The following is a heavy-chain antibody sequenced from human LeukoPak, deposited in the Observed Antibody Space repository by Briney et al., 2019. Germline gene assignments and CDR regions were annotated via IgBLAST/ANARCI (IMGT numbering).Heavy chain of an antibody. Sequence: AGGSLRLSCAVSGFTFSSYAMHWVRQAPVKGLEWVAIILYDGSKTYYADSVKGRFTISRDNSKNTLYLQMNSLRDEDTAMYYCAREGEALDYWGQGALVTVSS. CDR3: AREGEALDY. CDR2: ILYDGSKT. D-gene: IGHD3-16*01. CDR1: GFTFSSYA. V-gene: IGHV3-30*04. J-gene: IGHJ4*02.